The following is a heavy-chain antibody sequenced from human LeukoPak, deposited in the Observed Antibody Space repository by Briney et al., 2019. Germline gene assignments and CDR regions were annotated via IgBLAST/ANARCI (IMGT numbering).Heavy chain of an antibody. V-gene: IGHV1-18*04. J-gene: IGHJ4*02. CDR2: ISAYNDNT. CDR1: GNTFTSYG. D-gene: IGHD6-13*01. CDR3: ARDQNVGQLVQKF. Sequence: ASVTVSCKASGNTFTSYGISWVRQAPGQGLEWMGWISAYNDNTYFAQKLQDRVTMTTDTSTNTAYMELRSLRSDDTAVYYCARDQNVGQLVQKFWGQGTLVTVSS.